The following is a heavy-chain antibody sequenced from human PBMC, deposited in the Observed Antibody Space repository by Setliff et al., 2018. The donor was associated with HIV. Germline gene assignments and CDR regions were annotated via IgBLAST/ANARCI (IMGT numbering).Heavy chain of an antibody. CDR2: ISGHNGRT. Sequence: ASVKVSCKASGYTFTSYGISWVRQAPGQGLEWMGWISGHNGRTNFAQKFQDRFTMTIDTATSTVFMELRSLRSDDTAVYYCARDTNRKIDYWGRGGLVTVSS. CDR1: GYTFTSYG. V-gene: IGHV1-18*01. D-gene: IGHD3-3*01. CDR3: ARDTNRKIDY. J-gene: IGHJ4*02.